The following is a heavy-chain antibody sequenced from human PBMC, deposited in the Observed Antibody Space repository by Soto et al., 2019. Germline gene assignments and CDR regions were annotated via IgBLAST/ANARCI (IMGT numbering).Heavy chain of an antibody. CDR1: GLTVSHNY. V-gene: IGHV3-53*01. CDR2: LYTEGTT. J-gene: IGHJ6*02. D-gene: IGHD3-16*01. Sequence: LRLSCVASGLTVSHNYMAWVRQAPEMGLEWVSILYTEGTTYYADSVKGRFTISRDSSKNTLFLQMDSLRAEDTAVYYCVRPRPSGENYGMDVWGQGTTVTVSS. CDR3: VRPRPSGENYGMDV.